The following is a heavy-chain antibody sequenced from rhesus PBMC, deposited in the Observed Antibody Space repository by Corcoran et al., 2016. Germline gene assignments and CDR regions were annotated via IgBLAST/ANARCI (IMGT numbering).Heavy chain of an antibody. CDR1: GFTFSDYY. CDR3: AREGGNTPIPDY. J-gene: IGHJ4*01. V-gene: IGHV3-116*02. CDR2: IRSKASGGTA. Sequence: EVRLVESGGGLVQPGGSLRLSCAASGFTFSDYYVSWVRQAPGKGPGWVGFIRSKASGGTAEYAASVTGRFTISRDDSKSIASLQMNSLKTEDTAVYYCAREGGNTPIPDYWGQGVLVTVSS. D-gene: IGHD2-39*02.